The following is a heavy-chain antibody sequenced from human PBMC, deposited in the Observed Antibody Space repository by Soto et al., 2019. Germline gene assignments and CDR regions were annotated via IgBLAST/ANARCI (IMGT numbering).Heavy chain of an antibody. CDR3: AKVRAGAAAGPTKFYGMDV. CDR1: GFTFSSYA. D-gene: IGHD6-13*01. Sequence: EVQLLESGGGLVQPGGSLRLSCAASGFTFSSYAMSWVRQAPGKGLEWVSVISGSGDSTYYADSVRGRFTISRDNSKNTLYLQVNGLRAEDTAVYYCAKVRAGAAAGPTKFYGMDVWGQGTTVTVSS. CDR2: ISGSGDST. V-gene: IGHV3-23*01. J-gene: IGHJ6*02.